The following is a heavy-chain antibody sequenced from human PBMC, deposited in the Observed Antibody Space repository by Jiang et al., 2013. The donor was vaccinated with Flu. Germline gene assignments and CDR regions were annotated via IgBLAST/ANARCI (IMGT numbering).Heavy chain of an antibody. J-gene: IGHJ4*02. D-gene: IGHD6-6*01. CDR1: GGSFSGYY. CDR3: ARRNSSSSWGY. V-gene: IGHV4-34*01. CDR2: INHSGST. Sequence: SLTCAVYGGSFSGYYWSWIRQPPGKGLEWIGEINHSGSTNYNPSLKSRVTISVDTSKNQFSLKLSSVTAADTAVYYCARRNSSSSWGYWGQGTLVTVSS.